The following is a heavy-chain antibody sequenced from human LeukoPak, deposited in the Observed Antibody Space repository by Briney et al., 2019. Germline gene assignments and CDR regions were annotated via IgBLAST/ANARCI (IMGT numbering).Heavy chain of an antibody. CDR2: ISSSSSYI. Sequence: PGGSLRLSCAASGFTFSSYSMNWVRQAPGKGLEWVSSISSSSSYIYYADSVKGRFTISRDNAKNSLYLQMNSLRAEDTAVYYCARDVSYCGGDCFTFLDYWGQGTLVTVSS. J-gene: IGHJ4*02. V-gene: IGHV3-21*01. CDR3: ARDVSYCGGDCFTFLDY. CDR1: GFTFSSYS. D-gene: IGHD2-21*01.